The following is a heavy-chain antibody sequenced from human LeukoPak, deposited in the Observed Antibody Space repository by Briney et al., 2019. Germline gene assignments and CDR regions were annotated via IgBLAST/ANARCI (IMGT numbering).Heavy chain of an antibody. J-gene: IGHJ4*02. V-gene: IGHV4-61*05. CDR1: GGSISSSSYY. CDR2: IYYSGST. CDR3: ARQGIGYFDY. Sequence: SETLSLTCTVSGGSISSSSYYWSWIRQPPGKGLEWIGYIYYSGSTNYNPSLKSRVTISVDTSKNQFSLKLSSVTAADTAVYYCARQGIGYFDYWGQGTLVTVSS.